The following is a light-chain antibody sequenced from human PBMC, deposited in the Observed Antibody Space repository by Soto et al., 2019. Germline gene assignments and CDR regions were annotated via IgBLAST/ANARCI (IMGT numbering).Light chain of an antibody. J-gene: IGLJ1*01. CDR2: SNN. CDR3: SSYTTSSPYV. V-gene: IGLV1-44*01. Sequence: QSVLTQPPSASGTPGQRVTISCSGSSSNIGSNTVNWYQQLPGTAPKLLIYSNNQRPSGVPDRFSGSKSGTSASLTISGLQVDDEADYFCSSYTTSSPYVFGAGTKLTVL. CDR1: SSNIGSNT.